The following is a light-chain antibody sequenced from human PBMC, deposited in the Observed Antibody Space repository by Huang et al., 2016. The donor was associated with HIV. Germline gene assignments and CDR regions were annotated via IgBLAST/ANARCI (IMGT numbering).Light chain of an antibody. Sequence: IQMTQSPSTLSASIGDRVIITCRASQSISIYLAWFQQKPGKAPNLLIYKESSLETGVPSRISGSGSGTEFTLTVSSLQPDDVTTYYCQHYNSNSQIFGQGTKVEIK. CDR2: KES. CDR1: QSISIY. V-gene: IGKV1-5*03. J-gene: IGKJ1*01. CDR3: QHYNSNSQI.